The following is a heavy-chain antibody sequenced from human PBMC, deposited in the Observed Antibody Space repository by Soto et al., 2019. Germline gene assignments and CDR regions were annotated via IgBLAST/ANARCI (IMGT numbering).Heavy chain of an antibody. CDR1: GFTFSSYG. V-gene: IGHV3-33*01. CDR2: IYYDGSNK. J-gene: IGHJ4*02. CDR3: ARDSKDDSSGYYAGFDY. Sequence: QLVESGGGVVQPGRSLRLSCAVSGFTFSSYGMNWVRQAPGKGLEWVAAIYYDGSNKYYADSVRGRFTISRDNFKNTLYLHMNSLRAEDTAVYYCARDSKDDSSGYYAGFDYWGQGTLVTVSS. D-gene: IGHD3-22*01.